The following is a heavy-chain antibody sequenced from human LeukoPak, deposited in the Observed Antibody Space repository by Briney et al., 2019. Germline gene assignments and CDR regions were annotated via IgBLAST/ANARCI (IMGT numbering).Heavy chain of an antibody. CDR3: ARVGGGSYFLGDYYYYAMDV. CDR1: GGSFSGYY. CDR2: INHSGST. J-gene: IGHJ6*02. Sequence: PSETLSLTCAVYGGSFSGYYWSWIRQPPGKGLEWIGEINHSGSTNCNPSLKSRVTISVDTSKNQFSLKLSSVTAADTAVYYCARVGGGSYFLGDYYYYAMDVWGQGTTVTVSS. D-gene: IGHD1-26*01. V-gene: IGHV4-34*01.